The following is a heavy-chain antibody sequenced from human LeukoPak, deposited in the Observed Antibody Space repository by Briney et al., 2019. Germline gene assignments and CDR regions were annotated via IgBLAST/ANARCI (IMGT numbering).Heavy chain of an antibody. V-gene: IGHV4-34*01. J-gene: IGHJ4*02. CDR2: INHSGST. CDR1: GGSFSGYY. D-gene: IGHD2-21*02. Sequence: SETLSLTCAVYGGSFSGYYWSWLRQPPGKGLEGIGEINHSGSTNYNPSLKRRVTLSVDTSKNQFSLQLSSLTAADTAVYYCARDLTAYCGGDCYWGFDYWGQGTRVTVSS. CDR3: ARDLTAYCGGDCYWGFDY.